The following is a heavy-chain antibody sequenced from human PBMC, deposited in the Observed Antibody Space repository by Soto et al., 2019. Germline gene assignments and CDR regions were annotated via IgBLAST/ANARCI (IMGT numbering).Heavy chain of an antibody. CDR3: ARAGCDGGSCYTLAGLRYGMDV. Sequence: QVQLVESGGGVVQPGRSLRLSCAASGFTFSSYAMYWVRQAPGKGLEWVAVISYDGNNKYYADSVKGRFTISRDNSKNSLYLKMNRLRAEDTAVYYCARAGCDGGSCYTLAGLRYGMDVWGQGTTVTVSS. CDR2: ISYDGNNK. D-gene: IGHD2-15*01. V-gene: IGHV3-30-3*01. J-gene: IGHJ6*02. CDR1: GFTFSSYA.